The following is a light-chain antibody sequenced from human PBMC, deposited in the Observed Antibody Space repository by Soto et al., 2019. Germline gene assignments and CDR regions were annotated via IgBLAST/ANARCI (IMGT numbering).Light chain of an antibody. CDR3: QQRSNWPRT. CDR2: DAS. J-gene: IGKJ1*01. Sequence: EIVLTQSPDTLSLSPGERATLSCRASQSVFTYLAWYQQKPGQAPRLLIHDASNRATGIPARFSGSGSGTDFTLTISSLEPEDFAVYFCQQRSNWPRTFGQGTKVEIK. CDR1: QSVFTY. V-gene: IGKV3-11*01.